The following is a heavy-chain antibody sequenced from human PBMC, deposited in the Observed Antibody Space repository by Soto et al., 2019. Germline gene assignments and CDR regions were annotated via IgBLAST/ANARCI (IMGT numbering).Heavy chain of an antibody. D-gene: IGHD3-22*01. J-gene: IGHJ6*02. V-gene: IGHV3-7*01. CDR3: ARDRLVVSSYGMHV. CDR1: GFTFSSYW. Sequence: PGGSLRLSCAASGFTFSSYWMSWVRQAPGKGLEWVANIKQDGSEKYYVDSVKGRFTISRDNAKNSLYLQMNSLRAEDTAVYYCARDRLVVSSYGMHVWGQGPTVTVSS. CDR2: IKQDGSEK.